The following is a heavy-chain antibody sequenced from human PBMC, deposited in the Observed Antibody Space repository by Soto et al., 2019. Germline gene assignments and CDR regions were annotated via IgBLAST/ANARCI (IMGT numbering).Heavy chain of an antibody. J-gene: IGHJ4*02. CDR2: ISGGGGST. V-gene: IGHV3-23*01. Sequence: GGSLRLSCAASGLAFSSSAMSWVRQAPGKGLEWVSAISGGGGSTYYADSVKGRFTISRDNSKNTLYLHMSSLRAEDTAIYYCAGVSTMIDYWGQGTLVTVSS. CDR1: GLAFSSSA. D-gene: IGHD3-22*01. CDR3: AGVSTMIDY.